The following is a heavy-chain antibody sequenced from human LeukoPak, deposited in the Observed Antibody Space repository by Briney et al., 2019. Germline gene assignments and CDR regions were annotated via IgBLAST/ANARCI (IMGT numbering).Heavy chain of an antibody. V-gene: IGHV3-33*01. J-gene: IGHJ4*02. D-gene: IGHD2-21*02. CDR2: IWYDGSNK. Sequence: GGSLRLSCAASGFTFSSYGMHRVRQAPGKGLEWVAVIWYDGSNKYYADSVKGRFTISRDNSKNTLYLQMNSLRAEDTAVYYCARDRGGDIPFDYWGQGTLVTVSS. CDR3: ARDRGGDIPFDY. CDR1: GFTFSSYG.